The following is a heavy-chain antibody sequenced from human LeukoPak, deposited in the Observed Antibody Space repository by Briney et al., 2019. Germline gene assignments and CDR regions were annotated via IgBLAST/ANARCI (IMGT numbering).Heavy chain of an antibody. CDR1: GGSISSSSYY. V-gene: IGHV4-39*01. J-gene: IGHJ5*02. Sequence: TSETLSLTCTVSGGSISSSSYYWGWIRQPPGKGLEWIGSIYYSGSTYYNPSLKSRVTISVDTSKNQFSLKLSSVTAADTAVYYCARQGAIRFDPWGQGTLVTVSS. CDR3: ARQGAIRFDP. D-gene: IGHD2-2*01. CDR2: IYYSGST.